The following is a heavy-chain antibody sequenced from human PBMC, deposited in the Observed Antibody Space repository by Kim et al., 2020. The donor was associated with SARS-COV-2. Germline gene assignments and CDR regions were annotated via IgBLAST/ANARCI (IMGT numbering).Heavy chain of an antibody. D-gene: IGHD5-12*01. Sequence: GGSLRLSCVASGFTSGFTFSDYAMTWVRQAPGRGLEWVSSISKSGNYTYYVDSVKGRFTISRDFSKNTVYLQMNSLRAEDTAVYYLAKVAIDDDYSGQG. CDR1: GFTFSDYA. CDR3: AKVAIDDDY. V-gene: IGHV3-23*05. CDR2: ISKSGNYT. J-gene: IGHJ4*02.